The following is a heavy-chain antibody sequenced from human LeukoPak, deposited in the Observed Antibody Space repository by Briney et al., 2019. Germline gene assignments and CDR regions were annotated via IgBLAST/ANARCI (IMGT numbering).Heavy chain of an antibody. Sequence: GGSLRLSCAASGFTVSSNYMSWVRQAPGKGLEWVSVIYSGGSTYYADSVKGRFTISRDNSKNTLYLQMNSLRAEDTAVYYCARDRHVWGSYTIDYWGQGTLVTVSS. CDR2: IYSGGST. D-gene: IGHD3-16*01. CDR1: GFTVSSNY. J-gene: IGHJ4*02. CDR3: ARDRHVWGSYTIDY. V-gene: IGHV3-66*01.